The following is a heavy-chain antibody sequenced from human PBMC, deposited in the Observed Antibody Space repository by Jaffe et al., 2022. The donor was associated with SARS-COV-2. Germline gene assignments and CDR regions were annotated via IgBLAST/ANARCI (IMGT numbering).Heavy chain of an antibody. V-gene: IGHV4-59*08. D-gene: IGHD6-6*01. Sequence: QVQLQESGPGLVKPSETLSLTCTVSGGSISSYYWSWIRQPPGKGLEWIGYIYYSGSTNYNPSLKSRVTISVDTSKNQFSLKLSSVTAADTAVYYCARHSSIAARPPTYYYGMDVWGQGTTVTVSS. CDR2: IYYSGST. CDR3: ARHSSIAARPPTYYYGMDV. J-gene: IGHJ6*02. CDR1: GGSISSYY.